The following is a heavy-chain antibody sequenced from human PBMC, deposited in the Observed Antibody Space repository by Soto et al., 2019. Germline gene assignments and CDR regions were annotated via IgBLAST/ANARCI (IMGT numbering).Heavy chain of an antibody. CDR3: AKGSRGSYDSSNYYYFDN. V-gene: IGHV3-23*01. J-gene: IGHJ4*02. Sequence: SGGSLRLSCAASGFTFSSYAMSWVRQAPGKGLEWVSAIGDSGVSTYHADSVKGRFTISRDNSKNTLFLQMNSLRAEDTAVYYCAKGSRGSYDSSNYYYFDNWGQGTLVTAPQ. CDR2: IGDSGVST. D-gene: IGHD3-22*01. CDR1: GFTFSSYA.